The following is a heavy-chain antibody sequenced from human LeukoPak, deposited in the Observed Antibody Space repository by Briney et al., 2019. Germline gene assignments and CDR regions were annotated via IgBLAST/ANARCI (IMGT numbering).Heavy chain of an antibody. Sequence: GGSLRLSCAVSEFSFSHFAMHWVRQAPGKGLEWLAVVSTHGNDGYYADSVKGRFTISRDNSKSTLYLQIDSLRPDDTAIYYCTRDASNFNDFDYWGQGTLVTVSS. CDR3: TRDASNFNDFDY. D-gene: IGHD5-24*01. V-gene: IGHV3-30*01. J-gene: IGHJ4*02. CDR2: VSTHGNDG. CDR1: EFSFSHFA.